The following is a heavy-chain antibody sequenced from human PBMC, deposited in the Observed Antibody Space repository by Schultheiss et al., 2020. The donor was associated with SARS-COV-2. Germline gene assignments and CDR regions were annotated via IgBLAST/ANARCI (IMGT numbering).Heavy chain of an antibody. V-gene: IGHV3-66*01. Sequence: GESLKISCAASGFIFSNAWMSWVRQAPGKGLEWVSVIYSGGSTYYADSVKGRFTISRDNSKNTLYLQMNSLRAEDTAVYYCARKWGAVDYWGQGTLVTVSS. CDR2: IYSGGST. CDR3: ARKWGAVDY. J-gene: IGHJ4*02. D-gene: IGHD1-26*01. CDR1: GFIFSNAW.